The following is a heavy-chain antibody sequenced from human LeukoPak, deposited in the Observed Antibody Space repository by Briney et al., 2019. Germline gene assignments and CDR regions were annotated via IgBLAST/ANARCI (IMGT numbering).Heavy chain of an antibody. CDR3: ARHGGLMVYAIEDLNWFDP. D-gene: IGHD2-8*01. V-gene: IGHV4-39*01. CDR1: GGSISSSSYY. Sequence: KPSETLSLTCTVSGGSISSSSYYWGWIRQPPGKGLEWIGTIYYSGSTYYNPSLKSRVTISVDTSKNQFSLKLSSVTAADTAVYYCARHGGLMVYAIEDLNWFDPWGQGTLVTVSS. J-gene: IGHJ5*02. CDR2: IYYSGST.